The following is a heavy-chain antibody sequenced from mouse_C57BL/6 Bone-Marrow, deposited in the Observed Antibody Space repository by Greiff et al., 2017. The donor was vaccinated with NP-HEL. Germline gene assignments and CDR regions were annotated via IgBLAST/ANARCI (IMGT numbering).Heavy chain of an antibody. V-gene: IGHV1-81*01. J-gene: IGHJ3*01. D-gene: IGHD1-1*01. CDR1: GYTFTSYG. CDR2: IYPRSGNT. CDR3: ATFITTVVPFAY. Sequence: VKLMESGAELARPGASVKLSCKASGYTFTSYGISWVKQRTGQGLEWIGEIYPRSGNTYYNEKFKGKATLTADKSSSTAYMELRSLTSEDSAVYFCATFITTVVPFAYWGQGTLVTVSA.